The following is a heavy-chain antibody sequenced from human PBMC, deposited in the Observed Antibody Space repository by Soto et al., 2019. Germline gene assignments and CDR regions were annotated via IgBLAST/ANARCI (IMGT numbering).Heavy chain of an antibody. J-gene: IGHJ4*01. CDR1: GFMFSTYV. CDR2: INGRSNYK. CDR3: AREDGIAGETSAFDY. D-gene: IGHD1-26*01. Sequence: EVQLVESGGGLVKPGGSLRLSCATSGFMFSTYVMNWVRQAPGKGLEWVSSINGRSNYKYYANSVRGRFTISRDNAKNSLFLQMRSLTAEDTAVYYCAREDGIAGETSAFDYWGHGTLVTVAS. V-gene: IGHV3-21*01.